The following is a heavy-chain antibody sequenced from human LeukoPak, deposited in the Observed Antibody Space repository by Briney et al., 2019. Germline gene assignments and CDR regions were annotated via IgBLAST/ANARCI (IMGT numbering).Heavy chain of an antibody. CDR2: ISGSGGST. J-gene: IGHJ4*02. V-gene: IGHV3-23*01. D-gene: IGHD4-23*01. CDR1: GFTFSSHA. CDR3: AKDVAFTVVTPFYFDY. Sequence: GGSLRLSCAASGFTFSSHAMSWVRQAPGKGLEWVSAISGSGGSTYYADSVKGRFTISRDNSKNTLYLQMNSLRAEDTAVYYCAKDVAFTVVTPFYFDYWGQGTLVTVSS.